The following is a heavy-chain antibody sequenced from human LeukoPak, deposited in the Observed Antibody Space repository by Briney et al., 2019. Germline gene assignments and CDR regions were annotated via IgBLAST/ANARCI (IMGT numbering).Heavy chain of an antibody. CDR3: AGSFGVVYWFAP. J-gene: IGHJ5*02. CDR1: GGSISSYY. V-gene: IGHV4-59*01. Sequence: SETLSLTCTVSGGSISSYYWSWIRQPPGKGLEWIGYIYYSGSTNYNPSLKSRVTISVDTSKNQFSLKLSSVTAADTAVYYCAGSFGVVYWFAPWGQGTLVTVSS. CDR2: IYYSGST. D-gene: IGHD3-3*01.